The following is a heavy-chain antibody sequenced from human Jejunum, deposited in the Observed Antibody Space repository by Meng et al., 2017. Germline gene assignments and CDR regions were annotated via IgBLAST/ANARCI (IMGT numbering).Heavy chain of an antibody. CDR1: GYPASVYY. CDR3: ARDLGAVAGLDS. CDR2: INPKSGGT. V-gene: IGHV1-2*06. D-gene: IGHD6-19*01. Sequence: QVPLVQAGAEETTPGASGKVHCKASGYPASVYYIDWVRQAPGQGLECMGRINPKSGGTNYAQEFQGRVTMTRDTSITTAYMELYRLKFADTAVYYCARDLGAVAGLDSWGQGTLVTVSS. J-gene: IGHJ4*02.